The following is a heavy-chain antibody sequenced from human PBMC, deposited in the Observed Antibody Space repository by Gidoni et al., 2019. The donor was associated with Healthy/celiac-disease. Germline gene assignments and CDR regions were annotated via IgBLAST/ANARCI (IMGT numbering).Heavy chain of an antibody. D-gene: IGHD1-26*01. Sequence: QVQLVQSGAEVKKPGSSVTVSCKASGGTFSSYAISWVRQAPGQGLEWMGRIIPILGIANYAQKFQGRVTITADKSTSTAYMELSSLRSEDTAVYYCASPESGSYSNCHVYWGQGTLVTVSS. CDR1: GGTFSSYA. CDR2: IIPILGIA. CDR3: ASPESGSYSNCHVY. V-gene: IGHV1-69*09. J-gene: IGHJ4*02.